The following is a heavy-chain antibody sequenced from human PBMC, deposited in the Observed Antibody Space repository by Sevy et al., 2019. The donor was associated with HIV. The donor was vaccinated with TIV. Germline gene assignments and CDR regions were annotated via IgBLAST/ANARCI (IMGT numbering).Heavy chain of an antibody. CDR1: GYTFTIYS. Sequence: ASVKVSCKASGYTFTIYSISWVRQAPEQGLEWMGWISAYSGNTNYAQNLQGRVTMTTDTSTTIAYMELRSLRFDDTAVYYCARTSSYGSGNYFDYWGQGTLVTVSS. D-gene: IGHD3-10*01. CDR3: ARTSSYGSGNYFDY. J-gene: IGHJ4*02. V-gene: IGHV1-18*01. CDR2: ISAYSGNT.